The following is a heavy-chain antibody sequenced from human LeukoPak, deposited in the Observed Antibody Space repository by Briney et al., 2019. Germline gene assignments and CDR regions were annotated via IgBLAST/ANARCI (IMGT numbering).Heavy chain of an antibody. CDR1: GGSFSGYY. Sequence: PSETLSLTCAVYGGSFSGYYWSWIRQPPGKGLEWIGEINHSGSTNYNPSLKSRVTISVDTSKNQFSLKLSSVTAADTAVYYCARPGYSYGTDAFDIWAKGQWSPSLQ. D-gene: IGHD5-18*01. CDR3: ARPGYSYGTDAFDI. V-gene: IGHV4-34*01. J-gene: IGHJ3*02. CDR2: INHSGST.